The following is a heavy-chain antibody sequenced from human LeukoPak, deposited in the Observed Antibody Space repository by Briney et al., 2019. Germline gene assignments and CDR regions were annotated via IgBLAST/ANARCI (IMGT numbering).Heavy chain of an antibody. CDR1: GFTVSSNY. Sequence: ASLRLSCAASGFTVSSNYMSWVRQAPGKGLEWVSVIYSGGSTYYADSVKGRFTISRDNSKSTLYLQMNSLRAEDTAVYYCARDYVWDAFDIWGQGTMVTVSS. CDR3: ARDYVWDAFDI. J-gene: IGHJ3*02. V-gene: IGHV3-66*01. D-gene: IGHD2-8*01. CDR2: IYSGGST.